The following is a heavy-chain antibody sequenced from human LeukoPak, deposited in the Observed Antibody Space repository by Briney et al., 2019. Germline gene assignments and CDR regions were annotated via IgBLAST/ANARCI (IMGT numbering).Heavy chain of an antibody. V-gene: IGHV3-21*01. Sequence: GGSLRLSSAASGFTFSSYSMNWVRQAPGKGLEWVSSISSSSSYIYYADSVKGRFTISRDNAKNSLYLQMNSLRAEDTAVYYCARARGKQQLGRAFDIWGQGTMVTVSS. CDR3: ARARGKQQLGRAFDI. J-gene: IGHJ3*02. CDR2: ISSSSSYI. CDR1: GFTFSSYS. D-gene: IGHD6-13*01.